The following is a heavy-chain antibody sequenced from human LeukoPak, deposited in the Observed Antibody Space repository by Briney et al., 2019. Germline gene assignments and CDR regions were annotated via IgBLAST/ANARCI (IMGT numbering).Heavy chain of an antibody. D-gene: IGHD2-15*01. J-gene: IGHJ6*02. V-gene: IGHV1-18*01. CDR2: ISAYNGDT. CDR3: ARQVLIAGGRYGMDA. Sequence: ASVKVSCKTSGYTFTSYGISWVRQAPGQGLEWMGWISAYNGDTSSAQKVQGRVTMTTDTSTSTAYMELRSLRSDDTAVYYCARQVLIAGGRYGMDAWGQGTTVTVSS. CDR1: GYTFTSYG.